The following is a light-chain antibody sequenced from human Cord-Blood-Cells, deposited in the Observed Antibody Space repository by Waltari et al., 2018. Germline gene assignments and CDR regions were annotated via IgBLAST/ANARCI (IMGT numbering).Light chain of an antibody. Sequence: SALTQPASVSGSPGQSLTISCTGTSSDVGSYTLLSWYQQHPGKAPKLMIYEGSKRPSGVSKRFSGYKSGNTASLTVSGLQAEDEADYYCCSYAGSSGVFGTGTKVTVL. CDR3: CSYAGSSGV. CDR1: SSDVGSYTL. V-gene: IGLV2-23*01. J-gene: IGLJ1*01. CDR2: EGS.